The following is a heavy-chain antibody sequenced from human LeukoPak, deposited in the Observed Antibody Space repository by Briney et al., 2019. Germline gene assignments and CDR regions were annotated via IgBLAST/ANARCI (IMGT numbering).Heavy chain of an antibody. V-gene: IGHV3-23*01. CDR1: GFTFRSYV. Sequence: PGGSLRLSCAASGFTFRSYVMSWVRQAPGKRLEWVSAITGDGGGTNHADSVKGRFTISRDNSKNTLYLQMDSLRAEDTAVYYCAKETSSGNFVTIDCWGREPWSPSPQ. J-gene: IGHJ4*02. CDR3: AKETSSGNFVTIDC. D-gene: IGHD1-26*01. CDR2: ITGDGGGT.